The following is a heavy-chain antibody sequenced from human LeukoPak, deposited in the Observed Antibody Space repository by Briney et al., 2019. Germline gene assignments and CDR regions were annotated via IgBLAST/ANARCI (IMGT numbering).Heavy chain of an antibody. CDR3: ARAGIQLWLQGWWYFDL. J-gene: IGHJ2*01. Sequence: GGSLRLSCAASGFTFSSYEMNWVRQAPGKGLEWVSYISSSGSTIYYADSVKGRFTISRDNAKNSLYLQMNSLRAEDTAVYYCARAGIQLWLQGWWYFDLWGRGTLVTVSS. CDR2: ISSSGSTI. V-gene: IGHV3-48*03. CDR1: GFTFSSYE. D-gene: IGHD5-18*01.